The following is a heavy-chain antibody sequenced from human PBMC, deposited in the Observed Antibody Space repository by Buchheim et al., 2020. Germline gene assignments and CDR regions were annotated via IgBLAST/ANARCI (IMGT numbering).Heavy chain of an antibody. Sequence: EVQLLESGGGLVQPGGSLRLSCAASGFTFSSYAMSWVRQAPGKGLEWVSAFSGSGGSTYYADPVKGRFTIPSDNYKNTLYLQMNSLRAEDTAVYYCAKPFYFVRSGYYYFDYWGQGTL. V-gene: IGHV3-23*01. CDR2: FSGSGGST. D-gene: IGHD3-22*01. CDR1: GFTFSSYA. CDR3: AKPFYFVRSGYYYFDY. J-gene: IGHJ4*02.